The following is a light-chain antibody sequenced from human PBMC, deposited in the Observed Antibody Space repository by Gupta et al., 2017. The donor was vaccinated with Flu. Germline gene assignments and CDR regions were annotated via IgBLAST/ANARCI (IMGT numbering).Light chain of an antibody. J-gene: IGKJ1*01. V-gene: IGKV1-39*01. CDR3: QQSSSTPWT. CDR2: AAS. Sequence: YQLKTGKAPKVVIYAASSLQSGVPSGCRGSGAGTDFSPTTSNLQPEDVATDYCQQSSSTPWTFGQGTKVEIK.